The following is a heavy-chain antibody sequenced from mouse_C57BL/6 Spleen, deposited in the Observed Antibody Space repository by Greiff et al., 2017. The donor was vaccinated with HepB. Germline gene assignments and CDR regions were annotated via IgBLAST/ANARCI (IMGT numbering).Heavy chain of an antibody. CDR2: IDPSDSYT. CDR1: GYTFTSYW. D-gene: IGHD1-1*01. Sequence: QVQLQQPGAELVRPGTSVKLSCKASGYTFTSYWMHWVKQRPGQGLEWIGVIDPSDSYTNYNQKFKGKATLTVDTSSSTAYMQLSSLTSEDSAVYYCARKEGSSHLDYWGQGTTLTVSS. J-gene: IGHJ2*01. CDR3: ARKEGSSHLDY. V-gene: IGHV1-59*01.